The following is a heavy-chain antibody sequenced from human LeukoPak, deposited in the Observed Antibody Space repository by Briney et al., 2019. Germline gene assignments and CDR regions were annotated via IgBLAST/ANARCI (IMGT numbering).Heavy chain of an antibody. CDR3: ARQQQLVFYNWFDP. CDR1: GGSISSSSYY. V-gene: IGHV4-39*01. D-gene: IGHD6-13*01. J-gene: IGHJ5*02. CDR2: IYYSGST. Sequence: SETLPLTCTVSGGSISSSSYYWGWIRQPPGKGLEWIGSIYYSGSTYYNPSLKSRVTISVDTSKNQFSLKLSSVTAADTAVYYCARQQQLVFYNWFDPWGQGTLVTVSS.